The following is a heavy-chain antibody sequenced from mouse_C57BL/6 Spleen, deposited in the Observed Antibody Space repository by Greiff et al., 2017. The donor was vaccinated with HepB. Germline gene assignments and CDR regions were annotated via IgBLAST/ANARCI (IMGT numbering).Heavy chain of an antibody. V-gene: IGHV1-15*01. CDR1: GYTFTDYE. D-gene: IGHD1-1*01. J-gene: IGHJ2*01. CDR2: IDPETGGT. Sequence: QVQLQQSGAELVRPGASVTLSCKASGYTFTDYEMHWVKQTPVHGLEWIGAIDPETGGTAYNQKFKGKAILTADKSSSTAYMELRSLTSEDSAVYYCTRYNYGSENYWGQGTTLTVSS. CDR3: TRYNYGSENY.